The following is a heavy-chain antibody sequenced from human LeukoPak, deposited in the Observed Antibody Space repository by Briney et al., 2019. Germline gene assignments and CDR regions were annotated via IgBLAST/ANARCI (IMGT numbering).Heavy chain of an antibody. CDR1: GFTFSSYA. D-gene: IGHD6-19*01. CDR2: ISYDGSNK. V-gene: IGHV3-30-3*01. CDR3: AKDSFSFSGSGWYY. Sequence: GGSLRLSCAASGFTFSSYAMHWVRQAPGKGLERVAVISYDGSNKYYADSVKGRFTISRDNSKNTLYLQMNSLRAEDTAVYYCAKDSFSFSGSGWYYWGQGTLVTVSS. J-gene: IGHJ4*02.